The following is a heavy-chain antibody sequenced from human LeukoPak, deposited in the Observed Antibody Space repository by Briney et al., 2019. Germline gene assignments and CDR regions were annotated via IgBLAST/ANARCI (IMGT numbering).Heavy chain of an antibody. V-gene: IGHV4-59*01. J-gene: IGHJ4*02. Sequence: SETLSLTCTVSGGSISQYYWNWIRQSPGKGLEWIGNIHYSGNTNYNPSLKSRVTISVDTSKNQFSLKLSSVTAADTAVYYCASLYSGSYDTGSFDYFNYWGQGTLVTVSS. D-gene: IGHD1-26*01. CDR2: IHYSGNT. CDR3: ASLYSGSYDTGSFDYFNY. CDR1: GGSISQYY.